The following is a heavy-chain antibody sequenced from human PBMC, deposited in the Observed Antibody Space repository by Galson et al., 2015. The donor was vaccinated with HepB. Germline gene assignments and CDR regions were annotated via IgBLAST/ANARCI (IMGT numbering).Heavy chain of an antibody. D-gene: IGHD2-2*02. J-gene: IGHJ6*03. CDR2: IGWNSGSI. CDR1: GFTFDDYA. Sequence: SLRLSCAASGFTFDDYAMHWVRQAPGKGLEWVSGIGWNSGSIGYADSVRGRFTISRDNAKDSLYLQMNSLRVEDTALYYCTKGYYCSSTSCYTSYYHYMEVWGKGTTVTVSS. V-gene: IGHV3-9*01. CDR3: TKGYYCSSTSCYTSYYHYMEV.